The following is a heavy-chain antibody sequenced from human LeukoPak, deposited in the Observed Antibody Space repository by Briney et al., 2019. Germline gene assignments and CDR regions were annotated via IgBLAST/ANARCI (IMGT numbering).Heavy chain of an antibody. CDR1: GGSFSGYY. D-gene: IGHD3-22*01. CDR2: INHSGST. J-gene: IGHJ4*02. CDR3: ARGEDYYDSSGSDH. Sequence: SETLSLTCAVYGGSFSGYYWSWIRQPPGKGLEWIGEINHSGSTNYNPSLKSRVTISVDKSKNQFSLKLSSVTAADTAVYYCARGEDYYDSSGSDHWGQGTLVTVSS. V-gene: IGHV4-34*01.